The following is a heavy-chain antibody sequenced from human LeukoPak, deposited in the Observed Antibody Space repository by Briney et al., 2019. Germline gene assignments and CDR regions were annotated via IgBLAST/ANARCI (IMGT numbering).Heavy chain of an antibody. CDR2: ITGSGSTK. CDR1: GFTFSSYE. J-gene: IGHJ4*02. Sequence: GGSLRLSCAASGFTFSSYEMNWVRQAPGKGLEWVSYITGSGSTKYYADSVKGRFTISRDNTKNSLFLQMNSLRVDDTAVYYCARIPRDGGVIVFDYWGQGTLVTVSS. D-gene: IGHD3-16*02. CDR3: ARIPRDGGVIVFDY. V-gene: IGHV3-48*03.